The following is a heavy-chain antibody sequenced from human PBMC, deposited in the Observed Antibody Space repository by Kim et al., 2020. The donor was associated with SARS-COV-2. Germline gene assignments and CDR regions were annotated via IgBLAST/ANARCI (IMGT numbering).Heavy chain of an antibody. J-gene: IGHJ4*02. CDR3: AKGRDKVVVAAYFDY. V-gene: IGHV3-23*01. CDR2: ISGSGGST. CDR1: GFTFSSYA. D-gene: IGHD2-15*01. Sequence: GGSLRLSCAASGFTFSSYAMSWVRQAPGKGLEWVSAISGSGGSTYYADSVKGRFTISRDNSKNTLYLQMNSLRAEDTAVYYCAKGRDKVVVAAYFDYWGQGTLVTVSS.